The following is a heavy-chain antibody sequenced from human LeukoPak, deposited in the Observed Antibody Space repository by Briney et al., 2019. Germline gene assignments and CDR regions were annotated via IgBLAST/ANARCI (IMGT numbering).Heavy chain of an antibody. CDR3: ARMDILTGYPAPYYYYGMDV. CDR1: GGTFSSYA. V-gene: IGHV1-69*01. J-gene: IGHJ6*02. D-gene: IGHD3-9*01. Sequence: GASVKVSCKASGGTFSSYAISWVRQAPGQGLEWMGGIIPIFGTANYAQKFQGRVTITADESTSTAYMELSSLRSEDTAVYYCARMDILTGYPAPYYYYGMDVWGQGTTVTVSS. CDR2: IIPIFGTA.